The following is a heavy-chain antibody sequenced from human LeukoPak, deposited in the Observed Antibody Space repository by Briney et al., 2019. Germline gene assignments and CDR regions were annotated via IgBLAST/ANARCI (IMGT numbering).Heavy chain of an antibody. CDR1: GYTFTSYD. J-gene: IGHJ5*02. Sequence: ASVKVSCKASGYTFTSYDINWVRQAPGQGLEWMGWMNPNSGNTGYAQKFQGRVTMTRNTSISTAYMELSSLRSEDTAVYYCARGRIAVAGGGFDPWGQGTLVTVSS. CDR3: ARGRIAVAGGGFDP. CDR2: MNPNSGNT. D-gene: IGHD6-19*01. V-gene: IGHV1-8*01.